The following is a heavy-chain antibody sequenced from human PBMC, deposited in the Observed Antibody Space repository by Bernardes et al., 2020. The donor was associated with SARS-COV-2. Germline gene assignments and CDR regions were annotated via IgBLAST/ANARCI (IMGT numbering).Heavy chain of an antibody. Sequence: GSLRLSCAASGLTFGIFAMTWVPQAPGKGLEWVATISGGGEATFYADSVKGRFTISRDNSKNTVNLQMNSLRTEDTAVYYCAKGGHLSPFDYWGQGTLVTVSS. CDR2: ISGGGEAT. V-gene: IGHV3-23*01. J-gene: IGHJ4*02. CDR3: AKGGHLSPFDY. D-gene: IGHD5-12*01. CDR1: GLTFGIFA.